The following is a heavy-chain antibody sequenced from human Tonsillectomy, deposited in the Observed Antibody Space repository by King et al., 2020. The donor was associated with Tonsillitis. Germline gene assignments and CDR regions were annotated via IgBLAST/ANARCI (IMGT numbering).Heavy chain of an antibody. V-gene: IGHV2-5*02. CDR1: GFSLSTSGEG. CDR2: IYWDDDK. D-gene: IGHD3-10*01. CDR3: AHRPFDGEVFDY. Sequence: ITLKESGPTLVKPTQTLTVTCTISGFSLSTSGEGVGWIRQPPGQALEWLALIYWDDDKRYSPSLKSRLTITKDTSKDQVVLTMTNMDPVDTATYYCAHRPFDGEVFDYWGQGTLVIVSS. J-gene: IGHJ4*02.